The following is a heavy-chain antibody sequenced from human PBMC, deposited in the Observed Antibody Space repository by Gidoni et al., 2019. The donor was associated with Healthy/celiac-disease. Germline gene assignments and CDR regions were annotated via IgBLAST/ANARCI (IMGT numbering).Heavy chain of an antibody. Sequence: QLQLQESGPGLVKPSETLSLTCPVSGGSISSSSYYWGWIRQPPGKGLEWIGSIYYSGSTYYNPSLKSRVTISVDTSKNQFSLKLSSVTAADTAVYYCARDYGWLPYNWFDPWGQGTLVTVSS. J-gene: IGHJ5*02. CDR3: ARDYGWLPYNWFDP. CDR2: IYYSGST. V-gene: IGHV4-39*07. D-gene: IGHD6-19*01. CDR1: GGSISSSSYY.